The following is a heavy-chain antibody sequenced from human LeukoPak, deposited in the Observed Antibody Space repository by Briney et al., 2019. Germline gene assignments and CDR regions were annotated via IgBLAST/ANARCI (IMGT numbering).Heavy chain of an antibody. Sequence: GGSLRLSCAASGFTFSSYGMHWVRQAPGKGLEWVAVISYDGNNKYYSDSVKGRFTISRDNSKNTLYLQMNSLRAEDTAVYYCARAFQGSSIAVGFDPWGQGTLVTVSS. CDR1: GFTFSSYG. V-gene: IGHV3-30*03. D-gene: IGHD6-19*01. J-gene: IGHJ5*02. CDR2: ISYDGNNK. CDR3: ARAFQGSSIAVGFDP.